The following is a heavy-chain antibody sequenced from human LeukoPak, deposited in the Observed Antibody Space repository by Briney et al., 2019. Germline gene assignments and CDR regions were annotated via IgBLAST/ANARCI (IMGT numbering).Heavy chain of an antibody. CDR2: IWSDESQK. CDR3: ASAAGAFDM. CDR1: GFAFSSYG. J-gene: IGHJ3*02. D-gene: IGHD6-13*01. V-gene: IGHV3-33*01. Sequence: GGSLRLSCAASGFAFSSYGMRWIRQAPGKGLEWVAVIWSDESQKYYADSMKGRFTISRDNSKNMLYLQMNSLRVEDTAVYYCASAAGAFDMWGQGTLVTVSS.